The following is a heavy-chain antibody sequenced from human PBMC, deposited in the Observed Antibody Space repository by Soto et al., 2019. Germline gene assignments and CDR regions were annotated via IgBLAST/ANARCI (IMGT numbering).Heavy chain of an antibody. CDR1: GFSFSTYG. V-gene: IGHV3-30*18. Sequence: GGSLRLSCAASGFSFSTYGMHWVRQAPGKGLEWVAVISYHGNDRYYADSVRGRFTISRDDSKNTLYLQMNSLRAEDTAVYYFAKDCRYNYGSDAFDIWGQGTMVTVSS. CDR3: AKDCRYNYGSDAFDI. CDR2: ISYHGNDR. J-gene: IGHJ3*02. D-gene: IGHD5-18*01.